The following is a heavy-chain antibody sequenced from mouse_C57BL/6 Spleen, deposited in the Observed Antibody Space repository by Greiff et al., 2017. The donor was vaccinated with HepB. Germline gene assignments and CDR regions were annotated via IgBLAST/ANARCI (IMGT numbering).Heavy chain of an antibody. CDR2: IRNKANGYTT. CDR1: GFTFTDYY. Sequence: EVQVVESGGGLVQPGGSLSLSCAASGFTFTDYYMSWVRQPPGKALEWLGFIRNKANGYTTEYSASVKCRFTISRDNSQSILYLQMNALRAEDSATYYCARYGNYLDYWGQGTTLTVSA. J-gene: IGHJ2*01. V-gene: IGHV7-3*01. CDR3: ARYGNYLDY.